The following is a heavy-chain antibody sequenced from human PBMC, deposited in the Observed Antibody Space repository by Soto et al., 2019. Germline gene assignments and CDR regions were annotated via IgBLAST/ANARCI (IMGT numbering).Heavy chain of an antibody. CDR2: LSYDGTKQ. D-gene: IGHD6-19*01. CDR1: GFTFKSFA. CDR3: ARATGYSSASPPEF. J-gene: IGHJ4*02. Sequence: GGSLRLSCGASGFTFKSFAMHWVRQAPGKGLEWVGVLSYDGTKQYDADSVKGRFTISRDNSKNTLYLEMNSLRDEDTGVYFCARATGYSSASPPEFWGQGSLVTVSS. V-gene: IGHV3-30*04.